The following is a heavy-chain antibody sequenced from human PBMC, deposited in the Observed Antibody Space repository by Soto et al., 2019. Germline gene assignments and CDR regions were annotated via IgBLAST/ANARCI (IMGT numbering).Heavy chain of an antibody. CDR3: ANVDTELGVIPFDY. CDR1: GFTFSSYG. Sequence: QVQLVESGGGVVQPGRSLRLSCAASGFTFSSYGMHWVRQAPGKGLEWVAVISYYGSNKYNADSVKGRFTISRDNSKNTRDLQMNSLRAEDTAVYYCANVDTELGVIPFDYWGQGTLVTVSS. D-gene: IGHD7-27*01. CDR2: ISYYGSNK. V-gene: IGHV3-30*18. J-gene: IGHJ4*02.